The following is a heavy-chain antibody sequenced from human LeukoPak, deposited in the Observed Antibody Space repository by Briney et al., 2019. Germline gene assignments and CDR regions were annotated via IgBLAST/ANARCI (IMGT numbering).Heavy chain of an antibody. Sequence: SQTLSLTCAISGDSVSSNSAAWNWIRQSPSRGLEWLGRTYYRSKWYNDYAVSVKSRITINPDTSKNQFSLQLNSVTPEDTAVYYCAREWLVVPAATPHDAFDIWGQGTMVTVSS. V-gene: IGHV6-1*01. D-gene: IGHD2-2*01. J-gene: IGHJ3*02. CDR2: TYYRSKWYN. CDR3: AREWLVVPAATPHDAFDI. CDR1: GDSVSSNSAA.